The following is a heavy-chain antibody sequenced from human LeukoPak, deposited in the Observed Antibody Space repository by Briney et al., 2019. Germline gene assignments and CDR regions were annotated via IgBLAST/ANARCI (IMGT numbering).Heavy chain of an antibody. CDR2: ISAYNAKT. Sequence: GASVKVSCKASGYTFMSYGINWVRQAPGQGLEWMGWISAYNAKTNYAQKLQGRVNMTTDTSTSTAYMELRSLRSDDTAMYYCARAPPRPDIYLTDDYWGQGTLVTVSS. CDR3: ARAPPRPDIYLTDDY. CDR1: GYTFMSYG. D-gene: IGHD2-15*01. V-gene: IGHV1-18*01. J-gene: IGHJ4*02.